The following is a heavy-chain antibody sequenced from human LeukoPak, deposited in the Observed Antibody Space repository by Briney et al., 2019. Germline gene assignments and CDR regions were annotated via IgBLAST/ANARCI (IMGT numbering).Heavy chain of an antibody. V-gene: IGHV1-2*02. CDR3: ARSSLYYYGSGTYDKVCLDY. J-gene: IGHJ4*02. CDR1: GYTFTDFY. D-gene: IGHD3-10*01. CDR2: INPNSGGT. Sequence: ASVKVSCKASGYTFTDFYMHWVRQSPGQRPEWMAWINPNSGGTHYTQKFQGRVTMIRDTFISTAYMELSRLRSDDTAVYYCARSSLYYYGSGTYDKVCLDYWGQGTLVTVSS.